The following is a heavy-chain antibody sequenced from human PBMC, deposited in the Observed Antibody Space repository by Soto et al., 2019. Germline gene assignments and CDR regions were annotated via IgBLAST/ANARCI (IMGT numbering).Heavy chain of an antibody. CDR3: ARGGSLNWYFDL. D-gene: IGHD1-26*01. CDR1: GFTFSSYW. Sequence: EVQLVESGGGLVQPGGSLRLSCAASGFTFSSYWMHWVRQAPGKGLVWVSRINSDGSSTSYAASVKGRFTISRDNAKNTLYLQMNSLRAEDMAVYYCARGGSLNWYFDLWGRGTLVTVSS. V-gene: IGHV3-74*01. CDR2: INSDGSST. J-gene: IGHJ2*01.